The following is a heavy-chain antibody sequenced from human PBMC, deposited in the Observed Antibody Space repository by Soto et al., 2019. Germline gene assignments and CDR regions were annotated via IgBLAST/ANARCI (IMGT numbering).Heavy chain of an antibody. CDR2: ISSSSSTI. J-gene: IGHJ4*02. Sequence: EVQLVESGGGLVQPGGSLRLSCAASGFTFSSYSMNWVRQAPGKGLEWVSYISSSSSTIYYADSVKGRFTISRDNAKNSLYLQMNSLRAEDTAVYYCSGDYDFWSGYYSHFDYWGQGTLVTVSS. CDR1: GFTFSSYS. CDR3: SGDYDFWSGYYSHFDY. V-gene: IGHV3-48*01. D-gene: IGHD3-3*01.